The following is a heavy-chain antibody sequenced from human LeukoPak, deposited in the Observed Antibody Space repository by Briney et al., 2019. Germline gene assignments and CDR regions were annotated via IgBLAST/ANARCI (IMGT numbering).Heavy chain of an antibody. CDR2: IRYDGSNK. CDR3: AKYQVVPAAPTVFRYFDY. CDR1: GFTFSSYG. D-gene: IGHD2-2*01. J-gene: IGHJ4*02. V-gene: IGHV3-30*02. Sequence: GGSLRLSCAASGFTFSSYGMHWVRQAPGKGLEWVAFIRYDGSNKYYADSVKGRFTISRDNSKNTLYLQVNSLRAEDTAVYYCAKYQVVPAAPTVFRYFDYWGQGTLVTVSS.